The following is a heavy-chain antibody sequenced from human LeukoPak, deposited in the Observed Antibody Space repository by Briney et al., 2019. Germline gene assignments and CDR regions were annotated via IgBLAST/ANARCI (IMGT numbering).Heavy chain of an antibody. J-gene: IGHJ3*02. Sequence: GGSLRLSYAASGFTFSSYAMHWVRRAPGKGLEWEAAISYDGSNKYYADSVKGRFTISRDNSKNTLYLQMNSLRAEDTAVYYCAREGPAGDIVVVPAAKRGAFDICGQGTMVTVSS. D-gene: IGHD2-2*01. CDR3: AREGPAGDIVVVPAAKRGAFDI. CDR1: GFTFSSYA. CDR2: ISYDGSNK. V-gene: IGHV3-30-3*01.